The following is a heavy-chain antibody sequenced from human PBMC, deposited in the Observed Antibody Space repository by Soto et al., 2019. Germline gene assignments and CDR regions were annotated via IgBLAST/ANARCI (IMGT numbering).Heavy chain of an antibody. V-gene: IGHV3-33*01. J-gene: IGHJ6*02. D-gene: IGHD1-26*01. Sequence: GGSLRLSCAASGFTFSSYGMHWVRQAPGKGLEWVAVIWYDGSNKYYADSVKGRFNICRDNSKNKLYLQMNSLRAEDTAVYYCARDLTEVGAIRSYGMDVWGQGTTVTVSS. CDR1: GFTFSSYG. CDR3: ARDLTEVGAIRSYGMDV. CDR2: IWYDGSNK.